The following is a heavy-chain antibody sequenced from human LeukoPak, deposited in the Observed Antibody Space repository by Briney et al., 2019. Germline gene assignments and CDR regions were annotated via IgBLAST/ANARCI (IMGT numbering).Heavy chain of an antibody. D-gene: IGHD1-26*01. V-gene: IGHV4-4*09. CDR2: IHSSGGS. CDR3: ARLGSYHDF. CDR1: GASISNYY. Sequence: SETLSLTCTVSGASISNYYWSWIRQTPEKGLEWMGHIHSSGGSSYYPSLKSRLTLSIDTSRNQLSLKLPSVTAADTAVYFCARLGSYHDFWGQGALITVSS. J-gene: IGHJ4*02.